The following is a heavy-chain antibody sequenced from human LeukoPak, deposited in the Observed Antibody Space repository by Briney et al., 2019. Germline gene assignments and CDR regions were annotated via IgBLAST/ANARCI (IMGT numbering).Heavy chain of an antibody. J-gene: IGHJ3*02. CDR1: GGTFSSYS. CDR2: IIPIFGTA. D-gene: IGHD1-1*01. CDR3: AGQNDGYAFDI. V-gene: IGHV1-69*06. Sequence: SVKVSCKASGGTFSSYSISWVRQAPGQGLEWMGGIIPIFGTANYAQKFQGRVTITADKSTSTAYMELNSLRSEDTAVYYCAGQNDGYAFDIWGQGTMVTVSS.